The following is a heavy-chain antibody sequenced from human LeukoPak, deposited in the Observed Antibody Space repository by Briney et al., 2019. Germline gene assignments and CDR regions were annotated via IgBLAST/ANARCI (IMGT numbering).Heavy chain of an antibody. CDR3: GSQNCGDPSCSVAWFDP. D-gene: IGHD2-21*01. Sequence: SETLSLTCTVSGDSMSGKYWNWIRQPAGKGLEWIGRIYPSGTTNYNPSLESRVTMSIGTSKNQFSLRLTSVTTADTAVYYCGSQNCGDPSCSVAWFDPRGQGALVTVSS. J-gene: IGHJ5*02. CDR2: IYPSGTT. V-gene: IGHV4-4*07. CDR1: GDSMSGKY.